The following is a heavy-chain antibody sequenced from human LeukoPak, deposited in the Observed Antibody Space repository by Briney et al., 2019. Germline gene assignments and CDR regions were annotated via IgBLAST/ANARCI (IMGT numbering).Heavy chain of an antibody. Sequence: GGSLRLSCAASGFTFSNYAMNWVRQAPGQGLQWVAFIRFDGSNKYYADSVKGRYTISRDDSKNTLYLQMNSLRADDTAVYYCAKANPPYSSSFLDYWGQGTLVTVSS. V-gene: IGHV3-30*02. CDR2: IRFDGSNK. CDR1: GFTFSNYA. J-gene: IGHJ4*02. CDR3: AKANPPYSSSFLDY. D-gene: IGHD6-13*01.